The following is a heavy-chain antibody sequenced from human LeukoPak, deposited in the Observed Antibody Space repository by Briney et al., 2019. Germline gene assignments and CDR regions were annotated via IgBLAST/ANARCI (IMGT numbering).Heavy chain of an antibody. CDR1: GDSISSYY. Sequence: SETLSLTRTVSGDSISSYYWSWIRQPPGKGLDWIGYISYSGSTSYNPSLKSRVTISVDTSKNQFSLKLSSVTASDTAVYYCARQGYGDYLLGYYFDYWGQGTLVTVSS. CDR2: ISYSGST. V-gene: IGHV4-59*08. D-gene: IGHD4-17*01. CDR3: ARQGYGDYLLGYYFDY. J-gene: IGHJ4*02.